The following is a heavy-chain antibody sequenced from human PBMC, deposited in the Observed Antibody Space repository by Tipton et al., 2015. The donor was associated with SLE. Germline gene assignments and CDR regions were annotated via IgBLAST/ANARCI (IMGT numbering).Heavy chain of an antibody. CDR1: GFTFSSYA. V-gene: IGHV3-23*01. D-gene: IGHD6-19*01. J-gene: IGHJ4*02. Sequence: GSLRLSCAASGFTFSSYAVSWVRQAPGKGLEWVSAISGSGGGTYYADSVKGRFTISRDNSKNTLYLQMNSLRAEDTAVYYCAKVAKWLLGSYYFDYWGQGTLVTVSS. CDR2: ISGSGGGT. CDR3: AKVAKWLLGSYYFDY.